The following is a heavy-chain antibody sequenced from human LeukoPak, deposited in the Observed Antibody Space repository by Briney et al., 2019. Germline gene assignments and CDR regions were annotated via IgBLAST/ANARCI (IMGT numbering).Heavy chain of an antibody. J-gene: IGHJ3*02. CDR1: GFTFDDYA. CDR3: AKGYYYDSSGYYHDAFDI. Sequence: GRSLRLSCAASGFTFDDYATHWVRQAPGKGLEWVSGISWNSGSIGYADSVKGRFTISRDNAKNSLYLQTNSLRAEDMALYYCAKGYYYDSSGYYHDAFDIWGQGTMVTVSS. CDR2: ISWNSGSI. V-gene: IGHV3-9*03. D-gene: IGHD3-22*01.